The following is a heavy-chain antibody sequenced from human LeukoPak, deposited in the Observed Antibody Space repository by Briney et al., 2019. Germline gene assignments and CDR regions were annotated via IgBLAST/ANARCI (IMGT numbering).Heavy chain of an antibody. D-gene: IGHD2-21*01. V-gene: IGHV3-7*01. CDR2: IKQDGSEK. J-gene: IGHJ5*02. CDR3: ARDGVEFYNWFDP. Sequence: GGSLRLSCAASGFTFSSYWMSWVRQAPGKGLEWVANIKQDGSEKYYADSVKGRFTISRDNAKNTLYLQMNSLRAEDTAVYYCARDGVEFYNWFDPWGQGTLVTVSS. CDR1: GFTFSSYW.